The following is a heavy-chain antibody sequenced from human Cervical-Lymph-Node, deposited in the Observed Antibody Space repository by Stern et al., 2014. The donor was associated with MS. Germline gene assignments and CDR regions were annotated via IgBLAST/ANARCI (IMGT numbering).Heavy chain of an antibody. D-gene: IGHD4-11*01. J-gene: IGHJ4*02. CDR1: GYTFTTPNYG. CDR3: ARERLRDFNDYHFDS. Sequence: VQLVEAGPEVRKPGASVRVSCKASGYTFTTPNYGIAWVREAPGRGLEWMGWISSYNGNTVYAQKLQDRVTMTTDTSTSTAYMELRSLRSDDTAFYYCARERLRDFNDYHFDSWGQGTLVTVSS. V-gene: IGHV1-18*01. CDR2: ISSYNGNT.